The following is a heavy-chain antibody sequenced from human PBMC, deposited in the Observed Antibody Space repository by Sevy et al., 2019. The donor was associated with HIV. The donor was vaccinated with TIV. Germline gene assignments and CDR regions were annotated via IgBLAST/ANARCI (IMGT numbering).Heavy chain of an antibody. CDR1: GGSIRSGGYS. CDR2: IYQSGGT. CDR3: ARVWAAAGTKWFDP. V-gene: IGHV4-30-2*01. D-gene: IGHD6-13*01. Sequence: SETLSLICAVSGGSIRSGGYSWTWIRQPPGKGLEWIGYIYQSGGTYYNSSLKSRVTISVDRSKNQSYLRLSSVTAADTAVYYCARVWAAAGTKWFDPWGQGILVTVSS. J-gene: IGHJ5*02.